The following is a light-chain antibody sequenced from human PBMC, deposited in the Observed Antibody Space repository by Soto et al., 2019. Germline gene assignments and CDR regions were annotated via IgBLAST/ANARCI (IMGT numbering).Light chain of an antibody. CDR2: LGS. CDR3: MQTLQTPT. Sequence: DIVMTQSPLSLPVTPGEPASISCRSSQNLLHSNGYIYLAWYLQKPGQSPHLLIYLGSNRASGVPDRFSGSGSGTDFTLQISRVEAEDVGIYYCMQTLQTPTFGQGTKVDIK. CDR1: QNLLHSNGYIY. J-gene: IGKJ1*01. V-gene: IGKV2-28*01.